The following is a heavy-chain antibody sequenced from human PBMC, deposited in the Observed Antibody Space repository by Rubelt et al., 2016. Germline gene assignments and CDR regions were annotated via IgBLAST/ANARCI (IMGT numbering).Heavy chain of an antibody. V-gene: IGHV7-4-1*02. CDR3: ARGRSNYYYYGMDV. CDR2: INTNTGNP. J-gene: IGHJ6*02. Sequence: QVQLVQSGSELKNPGASVKVSCKASGYTFTTYAMNWVRQAPGQGLEWMGWINTNTGNPTYARGFTGRFVFSLDTSVSTAYLQISSLKAEDTAVYYCARGRSNYYYYGMDVWGQGTTFTVSS. CDR1: GYTFTTYA.